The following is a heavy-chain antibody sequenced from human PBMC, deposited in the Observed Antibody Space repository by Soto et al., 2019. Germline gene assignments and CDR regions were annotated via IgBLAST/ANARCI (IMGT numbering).Heavy chain of an antibody. CDR2: IYYSGST. CDR1: GGSVSSGSYY. V-gene: IGHV4-61*01. Sequence: SETLSLTCTVSGGSVSSGSYYWSWIRQPPGKGLEWIGYIYYSGSTNYNPSLKSRVTISVDTSKNQFSLKLSSVTAADTAVYYCARDLGSGWPLDYWGQGTLVTVSS. J-gene: IGHJ4*02. CDR3: ARDLGSGWPLDY. D-gene: IGHD6-19*01.